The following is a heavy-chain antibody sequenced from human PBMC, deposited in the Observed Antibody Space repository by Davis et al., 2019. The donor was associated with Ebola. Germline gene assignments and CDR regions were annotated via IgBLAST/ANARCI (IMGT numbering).Heavy chain of an antibody. CDR2: MYYSGST. D-gene: IGHD2-8*01. CDR1: GGSITRGGYS. J-gene: IGHJ6*04. Sequence: SETLSLTCAVSGGSITRGGYSWSWIRQAPGKGLEWVANMYYSGSTNYNPSLKSRVTISVDTSTNQFSLRLSSVTAADTAVYFCARPRGVVDVWGKGTTVTVSS. V-gene: IGHV4-30-2*03. CDR3: ARPRGVVDV.